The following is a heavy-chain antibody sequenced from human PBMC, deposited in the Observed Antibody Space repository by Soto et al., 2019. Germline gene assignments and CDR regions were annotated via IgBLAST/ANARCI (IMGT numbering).Heavy chain of an antibody. CDR2: INHSGST. J-gene: IGHJ6*02. CDR1: GGSFSGYY. D-gene: IGHD4-4*01. Sequence: PSETLSLTCAVYGGSFSGYYWSWIRQPPGKGLEWIGEINHSGSTNYNPSLKSRVTISEDTSKNQFSLKLRSVTDADTAVYYCARVGNTHNYYYGMDVWGQGTTVTVSS. CDR3: ARVGNTHNYYYGMDV. V-gene: IGHV4-34*01.